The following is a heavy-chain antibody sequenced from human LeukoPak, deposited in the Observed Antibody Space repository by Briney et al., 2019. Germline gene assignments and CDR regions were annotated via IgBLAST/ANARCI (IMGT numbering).Heavy chain of an antibody. D-gene: IGHD6-19*01. CDR2: ISSSGSTI. V-gene: IGHV3-48*03. Sequence: PGGSLRLSCAASGFTFSSYEMNWVRQAPGKGLEWVSYISSSGSTIYYADSVKGRFTISRDNSKNTLYLQMNSLRPGDTAVYYCARDGVSSGWPLDFWGQGTLVTVSS. J-gene: IGHJ4*02. CDR3: ARDGVSSGWPLDF. CDR1: GFTFSSYE.